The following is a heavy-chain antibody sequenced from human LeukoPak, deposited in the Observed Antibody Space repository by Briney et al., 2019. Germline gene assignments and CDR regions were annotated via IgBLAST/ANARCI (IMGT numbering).Heavy chain of an antibody. Sequence: SETLSLTCTVSGDSISSYYWSWIRQPPGKGLEWIGFIYYSGGTTYNPSLKSRVSISIDTPKNQFSLRLSSVTAADTAVYYCVRDRGYHCTGGTCYSKIWFDPWGQGILVTVSS. CDR2: IYYSGGT. CDR1: GDSISSYY. CDR3: VRDRGYHCTGGTCYSKIWFDP. D-gene: IGHD2-15*01. J-gene: IGHJ5*02. V-gene: IGHV4-59*01.